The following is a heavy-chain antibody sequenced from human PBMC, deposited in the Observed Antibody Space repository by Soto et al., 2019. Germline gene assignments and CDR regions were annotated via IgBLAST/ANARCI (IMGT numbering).Heavy chain of an antibody. J-gene: IGHJ4*02. CDR1: GFTFSNFA. V-gene: IGHV3-23*01. CDR2: ISGSGGST. D-gene: IGHD5-12*01. Sequence: PGGSLRLSCVASGFTFSNFAVSWVRQTPGKGLEWVSSISGSGGSTYYADSVKGRFTISRDNSKNTQYLQLDSLRAEDTAVYYCARNLGKYSGYDHGYWGQGTLVTVSS. CDR3: ARNLGKYSGYDHGY.